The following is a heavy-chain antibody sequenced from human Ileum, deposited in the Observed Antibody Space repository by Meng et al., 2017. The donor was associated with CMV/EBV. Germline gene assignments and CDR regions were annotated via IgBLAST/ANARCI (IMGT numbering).Heavy chain of an antibody. CDR1: GFTFTTYF. J-gene: IGHJ4*02. V-gene: IGHV3-74*01. D-gene: IGHD3-10*01. CDR2: IFREDNIA. CDR3: LRDRPHGE. Sequence: GGSLRLSCATSGFTFTTYFIHWVRQAPGKGLEWVSHIFREDNIARYADSVRGRFTISRDNAKNRVYLQMNSLRVEDTAVYYCLRDRPHGERGQGTLVTVSS.